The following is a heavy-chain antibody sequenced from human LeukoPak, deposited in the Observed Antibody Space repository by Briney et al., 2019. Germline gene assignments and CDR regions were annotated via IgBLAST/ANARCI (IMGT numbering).Heavy chain of an antibody. CDR1: GFTFSDYY. D-gene: IGHD2/OR15-2a*01. V-gene: IGHV3-11*01. CDR3: TRGVFSDL. CDR2: ISSAGNTV. Sequence: PGRSLRLFCAASGFTFSDYYMNWIRLAPGKGLEWVAHISSAGNTVYYADSVNGRFTISRDNVKESLYLQMNSLRAEDTAVYYCTRGVFSDLWGQGTLVTVSS. J-gene: IGHJ4*02.